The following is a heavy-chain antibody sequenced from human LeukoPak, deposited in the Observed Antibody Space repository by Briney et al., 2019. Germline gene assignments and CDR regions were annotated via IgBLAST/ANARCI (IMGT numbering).Heavy chain of an antibody. CDR2: IYYSGST. Sequence: SETLSLTCTVPGGSISSSSYYWGWIRQPPGKGLEWIGSIYYSGSTYYNPSLKSRVTISVDTSKNQFSLKLSSVTAADTAVYYCARHLYAFDIWGQGTMVTVSS. J-gene: IGHJ3*02. CDR1: GGSISSSSYY. V-gene: IGHV4-39*01. CDR3: ARHLYAFDI.